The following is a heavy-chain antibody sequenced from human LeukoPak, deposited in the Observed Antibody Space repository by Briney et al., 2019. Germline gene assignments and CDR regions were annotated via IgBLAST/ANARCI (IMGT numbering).Heavy chain of an antibody. CDR2: IYSGGST. CDR1: GFTVSSNY. Sequence: QPGGSLRLSCAASGFTVSSNYMSWVRQAPGKGLEWVSVIYSGGSTYYADSVKGRFTISRDNSKNTLYLQMNSLRAEDTAVYYCARVHQRGSYYAPKYYFDYWGQGTLVTVSS. J-gene: IGHJ4*02. D-gene: IGHD1-26*01. CDR3: ARVHQRGSYYAPKYYFDY. V-gene: IGHV3-66*01.